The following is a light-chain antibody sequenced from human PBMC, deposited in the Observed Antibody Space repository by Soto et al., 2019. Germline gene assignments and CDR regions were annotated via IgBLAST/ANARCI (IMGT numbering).Light chain of an antibody. CDR1: QSVSSN. Sequence: DIVLTQSPDTLSVSPGERATLSCLASQSVSSNLAWYQQKPGQAPRLLIYGASTRATGIPARFSGSGSGTEFTLTISSLQSEDFAVYYCQQYNNWPSWTFGQGTKVDI. CDR2: GAS. J-gene: IGKJ1*01. CDR3: QQYNNWPSWT. V-gene: IGKV3-15*01.